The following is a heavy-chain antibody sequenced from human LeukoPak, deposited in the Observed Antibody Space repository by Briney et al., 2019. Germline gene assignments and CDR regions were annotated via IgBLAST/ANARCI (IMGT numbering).Heavy chain of an antibody. CDR2: INHSGST. V-gene: IGHV4-34*01. CDR3: ARHLYYYYGMDV. CDR1: GGSFSGYY. J-gene: IGHJ6*02. Sequence: SETLSLTCAVYGGSFSGYYWSWIRQPPGKGLEWIGEINHSGSTNYNPSLKSRVTISVDTSKNQFSLKLSSVTVADTAVYYCARHLYYYYGMDVWGQGTTVTVSS.